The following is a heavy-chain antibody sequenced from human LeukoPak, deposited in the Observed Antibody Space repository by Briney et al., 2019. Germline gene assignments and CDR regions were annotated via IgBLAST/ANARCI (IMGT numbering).Heavy chain of an antibody. V-gene: IGHV1-69*13. Sequence: SVKVSCKASGGIFRSAAMCWVRQAPGQGLEWVGHIILMFGTTTYAQKFQGRVTVTADESTRTVYMELNSLTSDDTAIYYCTRDEHKGSATFNYWGQGTLVIVSS. J-gene: IGHJ4*02. CDR1: GGIFRSAA. D-gene: IGHD3-10*01. CDR2: IILMFGTT. CDR3: TRDEHKGSATFNY.